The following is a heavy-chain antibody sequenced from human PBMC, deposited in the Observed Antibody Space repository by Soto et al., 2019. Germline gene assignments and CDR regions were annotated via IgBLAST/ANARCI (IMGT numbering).Heavy chain of an antibody. J-gene: IGHJ4*02. D-gene: IGHD6-19*01. Sequence: GGSLRLSCTAAALTLSGHTMNWFRPPPGKGLEWVSSISRSGSYIYYADSVKGRFTISRDNAENSLFLQMNSLRAEDTAVYYCARDSNPRLSSIAVAANNVDFWGQGSLVTVSS. CDR1: ALTLSGHT. CDR2: ISRSGSYI. CDR3: ARDSNPRLSSIAVAANNVDF. V-gene: IGHV3-21*01.